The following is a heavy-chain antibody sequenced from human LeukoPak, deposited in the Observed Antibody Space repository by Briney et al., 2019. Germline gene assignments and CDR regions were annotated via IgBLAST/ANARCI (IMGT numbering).Heavy chain of an antibody. CDR2: TYHRSKWYN. Sequence: SQTLSLTCGISGDSVSSKSGAWNWIRQSPSRGLEWLGRTYHRSKWYNDYAVSVKSRITINPDTSKNQFSPQLNSVTPEDTAVYYCARGVQPLHESDAFDIWGQGTMVTVSS. CDR1: GDSVSSKSGA. J-gene: IGHJ3*02. CDR3: ARGVQPLHESDAFDI. D-gene: IGHD2-2*01. V-gene: IGHV6-1*01.